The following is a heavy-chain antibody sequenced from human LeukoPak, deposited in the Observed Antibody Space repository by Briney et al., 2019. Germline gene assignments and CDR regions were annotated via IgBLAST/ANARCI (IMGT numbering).Heavy chain of an antibody. D-gene: IGHD3-9*01. CDR3: ARYDILTGYYILDY. CDR2: IYPDDSDT. V-gene: IGHV5-51*01. J-gene: IGHJ4*02. CDR1: GYSFTSYW. Sequence: GESLKISCKGSGYSFTSYWIGWVRQMPGKGLEWMGIIYPDDSDTRYSPSFQGQVTISADNSISTAYLLWSRLKASDTAMYYCARYDILTGYYILDYWGQGTLVTVSS.